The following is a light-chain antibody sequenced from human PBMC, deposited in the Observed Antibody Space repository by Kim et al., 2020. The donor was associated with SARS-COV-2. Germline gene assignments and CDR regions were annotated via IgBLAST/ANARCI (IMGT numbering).Light chain of an antibody. CDR3: QHFYNYPIA. V-gene: IGKV1D-13*01. CDR2: DVS. J-gene: IGKJ5*01. Sequence: AIQLTQSPSSLSASVGDRVTITCRASQGFSSALAWYQQNPGKTPKLLIYDVSSLESGVPSRFSGSGSGTDFTLTISSLQPEDFATYYCQHFYNYPIAFGQGTRLEIK. CDR1: QGFSSA.